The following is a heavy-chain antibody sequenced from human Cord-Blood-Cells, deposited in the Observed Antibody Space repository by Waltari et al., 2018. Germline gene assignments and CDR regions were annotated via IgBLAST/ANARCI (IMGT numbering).Heavy chain of an antibody. CDR1: GYTFTSYD. Sequence: GQSGAEVKKPGASVKVSCKASGYTFTSYDINWVRQATGQGLEWMGWMNPNSGNTGYAQKFQGRGTMTRNTSIRTAYMELSSLRSEDPAVYYCARSDYDILTGPYWYFDLWGRGTLVTVSS. V-gene: IGHV1-8*01. CDR3: ARSDYDILTGPYWYFDL. D-gene: IGHD3-9*01. CDR2: MNPNSGNT. J-gene: IGHJ2*01.